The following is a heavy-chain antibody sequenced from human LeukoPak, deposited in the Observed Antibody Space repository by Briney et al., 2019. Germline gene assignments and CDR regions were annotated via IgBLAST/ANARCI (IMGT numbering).Heavy chain of an antibody. CDR1: GYSISSGYY. Sequence: SETLSLTCTVSGYSISSGYYWGWIRQPPGKGLEWIGSIYHSGSTYYNPSLKSRVTISVDTSKNQFSLKLSSVTAADTAVYYCSVLRFLEWSNPSYYFDYWGQGTPVTVSS. CDR2: IYHSGST. D-gene: IGHD3-3*01. V-gene: IGHV4-38-2*02. CDR3: SVLRFLEWSNPSYYFDY. J-gene: IGHJ4*02.